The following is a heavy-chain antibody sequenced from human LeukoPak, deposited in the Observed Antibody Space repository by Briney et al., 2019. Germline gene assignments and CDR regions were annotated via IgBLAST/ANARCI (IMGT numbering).Heavy chain of an antibody. CDR1: GYRFTNYW. CDR3: ARRVVVPTAGSFDP. J-gene: IGHJ5*02. CDR2: IDPSDSYT. Sequence: GESLKTSCKGSGYRFTNYWISWVRQMPGKGLEWMGRIDPSDSYTSYSPSFQGHVTISVDKSISTAYLQWSSLEASDTAMYYCARRVVVPTAGSFDPWGQGTLVIVSS. D-gene: IGHD2-2*01. V-gene: IGHV5-10-1*01.